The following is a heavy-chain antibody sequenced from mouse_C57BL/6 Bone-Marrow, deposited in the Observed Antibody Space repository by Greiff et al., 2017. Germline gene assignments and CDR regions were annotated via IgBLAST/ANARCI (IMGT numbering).Heavy chain of an antibody. CDR1: GYAFTNYL. J-gene: IGHJ4*01. V-gene: IGHV1-54*01. CDR2: INPGSGGT. CDR3: ARERDYYGSSNAMDY. D-gene: IGHD1-1*01. Sequence: VHLVESGAELVRPGTSVKVSCKASGYAFTNYLIEWVKQRPGQGLEWIGVINPGSGGTNSNEKFKGKATLTADKSSSTAYMQLSSLTSEDSAVYFCARERDYYGSSNAMDYWGQGTSVTVSS.